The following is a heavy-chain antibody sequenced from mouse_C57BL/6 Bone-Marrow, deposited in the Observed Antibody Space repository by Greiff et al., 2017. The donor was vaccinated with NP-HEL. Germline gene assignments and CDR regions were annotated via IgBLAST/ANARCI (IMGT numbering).Heavy chain of an antibody. CDR3: YDYDSFAY. V-gene: IGHV1-15*01. J-gene: IGHJ3*01. CDR1: GYTFTDYE. CDR2: IDPETGGT. D-gene: IGHD2-4*01. Sequence: QVQLQQSGAELVRPGASVTLSCKASGYTFTDYEMHWVKQTPVHGLAWIGAIDPETGGTAYNQKFKGKAILTADKSSSTAYMELRSLTSEDSAVYYCYDYDSFAYWGQGTLVTVSA.